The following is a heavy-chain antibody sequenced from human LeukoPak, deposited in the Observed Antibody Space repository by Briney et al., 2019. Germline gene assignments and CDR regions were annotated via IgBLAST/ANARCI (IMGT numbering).Heavy chain of an antibody. CDR1: GITVSSNY. CDR3: AELGITMIGGV. CDR2: ISNSSRYL. D-gene: IGHD3-10*02. V-gene: IGHV3-21*01. J-gene: IGHJ6*04. Sequence: GGSLRLSCAASGITVSSNYMSWVRQAPGNWLEWVSSISNSSRYLYYADSVKGRFTISRDNAKNSLYLQMNSLRAEDTAVYYCAELGITMIGGVWGKGTTVTISS.